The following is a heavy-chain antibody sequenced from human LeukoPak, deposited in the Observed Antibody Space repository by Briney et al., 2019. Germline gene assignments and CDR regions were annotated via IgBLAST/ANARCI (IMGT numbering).Heavy chain of an antibody. CDR1: GGSISSYY. Sequence: TSETLSLTCTVSGGSISSYYWSWIRQPPGKGLEWIGRIYTSGSTNYNPSLKSRVTMSVDTSKNQFSLKLSSVTAADTAVYYCARAHGSGEALLNWFDPWGQGTLVTVSS. J-gene: IGHJ5*02. D-gene: IGHD3-3*01. CDR3: ARAHGSGEALLNWFDP. CDR2: IYTSGST. V-gene: IGHV4-4*07.